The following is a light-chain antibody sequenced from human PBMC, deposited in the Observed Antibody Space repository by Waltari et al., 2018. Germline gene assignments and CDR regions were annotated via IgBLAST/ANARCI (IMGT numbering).Light chain of an antibody. Sequence: EIVLTQSPVTLSLSPGEGATLSCKTSQRVGDFMAWYQQRPGQAPRLLIYYASLRAAGIPARFSGSGSGTDFTLTISSLESEDSAVYFCQQRNSWPLTFGPGTTV. V-gene: IGKV3-11*01. CDR3: QQRNSWPLT. CDR2: YAS. CDR1: QRVGDF. J-gene: IGKJ3*01.